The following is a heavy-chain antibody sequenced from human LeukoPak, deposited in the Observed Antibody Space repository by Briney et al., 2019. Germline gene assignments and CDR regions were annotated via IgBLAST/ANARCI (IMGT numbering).Heavy chain of an antibody. V-gene: IGHV1-2*02. Sequence: ASVKVSCKASGYTFTGYYMHWVRQAPGQGLEWMGWINPNSGGTNYAQKFQGRVTMTRDTSISTAYMELSRLRPDDTAVYYCARDLDSSGYYYYFDYWGQGTLVTVSS. CDR2: INPNSGGT. CDR3: ARDLDSSGYYYYFDY. CDR1: GYTFTGYY. J-gene: IGHJ4*02. D-gene: IGHD3-22*01.